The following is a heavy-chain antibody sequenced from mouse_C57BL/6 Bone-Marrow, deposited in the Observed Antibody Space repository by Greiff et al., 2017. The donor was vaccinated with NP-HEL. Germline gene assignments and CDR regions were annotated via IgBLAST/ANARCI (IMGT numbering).Heavy chain of an antibody. V-gene: IGHV1-26*01. Sequence: VQLKQSGPELVKPGASVKISCKASGYTFTDYYMNWVKQSHGKSLEWIGDINPNNGGTSYNQKFKGKATLTVDKSSSTAYMELRSLTSEDSAVYYCARCHYGSSYDYAMDYWGQGTSVTVSS. CDR1: GYTFTDYY. J-gene: IGHJ4*01. CDR2: INPNNGGT. D-gene: IGHD1-1*01. CDR3: ARCHYGSSYDYAMDY.